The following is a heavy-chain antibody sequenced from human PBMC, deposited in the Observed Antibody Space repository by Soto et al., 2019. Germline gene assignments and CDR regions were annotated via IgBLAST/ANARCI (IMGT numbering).Heavy chain of an antibody. CDR3: AREDRGWYPFDY. CDR1: GFTFSSYW. V-gene: IGHV3-74*01. J-gene: IGHJ4*02. Sequence: GSLILSCAASGFTFSSYWMHWVRQAPGKGLVWVSRINSDGSSTSYADSVKGRFTISRDNAKNTLYLQMNSLRAEDTAVYYCAREDRGWYPFDYWGQGTLVTVSS. D-gene: IGHD6-19*01. CDR2: INSDGSST.